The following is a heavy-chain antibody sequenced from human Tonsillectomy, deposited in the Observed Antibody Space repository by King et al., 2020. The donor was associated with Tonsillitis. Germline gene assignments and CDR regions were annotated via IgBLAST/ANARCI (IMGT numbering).Heavy chain of an antibody. Sequence: VQLVESGGGLVKPGGSLRLSCAASGFTYSNAWMSWVRQAPGKGLEWVVRIKSKTDGGTTDYAAPVKGRFTISRDDSNNTLYLQMNSLKTEDTAVYYCTTDRDRPRLVRGVDYWGQGTLVTVSS. CDR1: GFTYSNAW. CDR3: TTDRDRPRLVRGVDY. D-gene: IGHD6-6*01. J-gene: IGHJ4*02. V-gene: IGHV3-15*01. CDR2: IKSKTDGGTT.